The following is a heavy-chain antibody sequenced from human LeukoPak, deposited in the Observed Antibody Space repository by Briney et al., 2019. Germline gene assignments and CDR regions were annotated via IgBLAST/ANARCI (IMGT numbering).Heavy chain of an antibody. CDR2: IRFDGSNE. J-gene: IGHJ3*02. Sequence: GGSLRLSCAASGFSFTNYGMHWVRQAPGKGLEWVAFIRFDGSNEYYADSVKGRFTISRDNSKNTLYLQMNSLNTEDTAVYYCAKDFKYCSSSTCYSKDALDIWGQGTMVTVSS. D-gene: IGHD2-2*01. V-gene: IGHV3-30*02. CDR1: GFSFTNYG. CDR3: AKDFKYCSSSTCYSKDALDI.